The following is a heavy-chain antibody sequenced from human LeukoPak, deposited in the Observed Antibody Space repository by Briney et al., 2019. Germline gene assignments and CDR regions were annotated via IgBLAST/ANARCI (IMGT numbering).Heavy chain of an antibody. Sequence: GGSLRLSCAASGFTFSSYTMSWVRQAPGKGLEWVSGVSGSGGNIHYADSVKGRFTISRGNSKNTLYLQMNSLRAEDTAVYYCAASLPNIVVVPATKGPFGYWGQGALVTVSS. J-gene: IGHJ4*02. V-gene: IGHV3-23*01. CDR1: GFTFSSYT. CDR2: VSGSGGNI. D-gene: IGHD2-2*01. CDR3: AASLPNIVVVPATKGPFGY.